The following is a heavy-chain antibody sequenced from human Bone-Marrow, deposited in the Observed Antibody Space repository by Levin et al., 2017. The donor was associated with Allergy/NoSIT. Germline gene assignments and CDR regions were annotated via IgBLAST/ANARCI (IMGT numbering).Heavy chain of an antibody. D-gene: IGHD6-13*01. CDR2: INPSGGST. Sequence: GESLKISCKASGYTFTSYYMHWVRQAPGQGLEWMGIINPSGGSTTYAQKFQGRVTMTRDTSTSTVYMDLSSLISEDTAVYYCARDRIAVAATGGDYWGQGTLVTVSS. CDR1: GYTFTSYY. CDR3: ARDRIAVAATGGDY. J-gene: IGHJ4*02. V-gene: IGHV1-46*01.